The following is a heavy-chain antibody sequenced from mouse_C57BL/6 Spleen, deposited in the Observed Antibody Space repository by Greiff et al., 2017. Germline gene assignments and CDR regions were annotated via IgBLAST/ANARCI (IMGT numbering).Heavy chain of an antibody. CDR3: ARDYSGSYIDD. CDR2: IYPGDGDT. J-gene: IGHJ2*01. Sequence: VQLQQPGAELVKPGASVKMSCKASGYAFSSYWMHWVKQRPGKGLEWIGKIYPGDGDTNYNGKFKGKATLTADKSSSTAYMQLSSLTSEDSAVDFCARDYSGSYIDDWGQGTTRTVSS. CDR1: GYAFSSYW. D-gene: IGHD1-1*01. V-gene: IGHV1-80*01.